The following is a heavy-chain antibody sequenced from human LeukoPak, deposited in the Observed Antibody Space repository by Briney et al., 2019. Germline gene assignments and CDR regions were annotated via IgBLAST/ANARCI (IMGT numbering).Heavy chain of an antibody. D-gene: IGHD3-10*01. Sequence: SQTLSLTCTVSGGSISSGDYYWSWIRQPPGKGLEWIGYIYYSGSTYYNPSLKSRVTISVDTSKNQFSLKLSSVTAADTAVYYCARGTYYYGSWFDPWGQGTLVTVSS. V-gene: IGHV4-30-4*01. J-gene: IGHJ5*02. CDR2: IYYSGST. CDR3: ARGTYYYGSWFDP. CDR1: GGSISSGDYY.